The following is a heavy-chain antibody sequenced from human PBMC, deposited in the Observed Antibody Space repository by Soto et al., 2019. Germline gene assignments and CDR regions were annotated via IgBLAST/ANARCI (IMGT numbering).Heavy chain of an antibody. Sequence: QVQLVESGGGVVLPGRSLRLSCAASGFTFSSYAMHWVRQAPGKGLEWVAVISYDGSNKYYADSVKGRFTISRDNSKNTLYLQMNSLRAEDTAVYYCAATSSSSWYMEVDYWGQGTLVTVSS. CDR1: GFTFSSYA. J-gene: IGHJ4*02. CDR3: AATSSSSWYMEVDY. CDR2: ISYDGSNK. V-gene: IGHV3-30-3*01. D-gene: IGHD6-13*01.